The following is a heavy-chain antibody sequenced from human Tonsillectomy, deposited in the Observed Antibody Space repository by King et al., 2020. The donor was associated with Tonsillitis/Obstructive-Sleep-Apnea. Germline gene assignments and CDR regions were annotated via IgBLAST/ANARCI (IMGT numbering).Heavy chain of an antibody. D-gene: IGHD2-2*01. CDR2: IYYSGST. Sequence: QLQESGPGLVKPSETLSLTCTVSGGSISSSSYYWGWIRQPPGKGLEWIGSIYYSGSTYYNPSLKSRVTISVDTSKNQFSLKLSSVTAADTAVYYCASPDCSSTSCKTRGGYYGMDVWGQGTTVTVSS. V-gene: IGHV4-39*01. CDR3: ASPDCSSTSCKTRGGYYGMDV. J-gene: IGHJ6*02. CDR1: GGSISSSSYY.